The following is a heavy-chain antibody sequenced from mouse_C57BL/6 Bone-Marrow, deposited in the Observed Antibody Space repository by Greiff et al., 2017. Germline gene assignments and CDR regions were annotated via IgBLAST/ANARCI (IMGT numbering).Heavy chain of an antibody. CDR1: GYTFTSYW. D-gene: IGHD1-1*01. J-gene: IGHJ3*01. V-gene: IGHV1-69*01. Sequence: QVQLQQPGAELVMPGASVKLSCKASGYTFTSYWMHWVKQRPGQGLEWIGEIDPSDSYTNYNQKFKGKSTWTVDKSSSTAYMQLSSLTSEDSAVYYCAREGGYYGSSLAYWGQGTLVTVSA. CDR2: IDPSDSYT. CDR3: AREGGYYGSSLAY.